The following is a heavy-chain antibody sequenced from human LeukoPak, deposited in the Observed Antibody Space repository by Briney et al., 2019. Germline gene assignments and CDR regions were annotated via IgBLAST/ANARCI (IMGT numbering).Heavy chain of an antibody. D-gene: IGHD1-26*01. CDR3: ARDSPDSGSYL. J-gene: IGHJ5*02. CDR2: IYTSGST. V-gene: IGHV4-61*02. Sequence: SETLSLTCTVSGGSISSGSYYWSWIRQPAGKGLEWIGRIYTSGSTNYNPSLKSRVTISVDTSKNQFSLKLSSVTAADTAVYYCARDSPDSGSYLWGQGTLVTVSS. CDR1: GGSISSGSYY.